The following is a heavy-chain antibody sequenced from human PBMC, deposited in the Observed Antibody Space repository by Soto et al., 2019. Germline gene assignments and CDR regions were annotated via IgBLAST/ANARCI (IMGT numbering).Heavy chain of an antibody. CDR1: GDSVSSNSAA. D-gene: IGHD3-3*01. Sequence: SQTLSPTCAISGDSVSSNSAAWNWIRQSPSRGLEWLGRTYYRSKWYNDYAVSVKSRITINPDTSKNQFSLQLNSVTPEDTAVYYCAREWSLRFLEWLSTSARNGMDVWGQGTTVTVSS. V-gene: IGHV6-1*01. CDR2: TYYRSKWYN. CDR3: AREWSLRFLEWLSTSARNGMDV. J-gene: IGHJ6*02.